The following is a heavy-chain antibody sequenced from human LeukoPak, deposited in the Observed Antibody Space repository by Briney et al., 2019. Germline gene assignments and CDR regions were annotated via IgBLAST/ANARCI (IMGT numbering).Heavy chain of an antibody. J-gene: IGHJ5*02. CDR3: AGERHTAASYNWYDP. D-gene: IGHD2-21*02. V-gene: IGHV3-7*01. Sequence: GGSLRLSCAASGFIFNTYWMSWVRQAPGKGLKWVANINEDGDVTYYVDSVKGRFTISRDNARNSLYLQMNSLRVEDTAVYYCAGERHTAASYNWYDPWGQGTLVAVSS. CDR1: GFIFNTYW. CDR2: INEDGDVT.